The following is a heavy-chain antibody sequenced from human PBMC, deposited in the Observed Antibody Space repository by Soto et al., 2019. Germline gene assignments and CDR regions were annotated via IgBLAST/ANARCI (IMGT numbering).Heavy chain of an antibody. V-gene: IGHV3-11*05. D-gene: IGHD3-10*01. J-gene: IGHJ4*02. CDR2: ISSSSTYT. CDR1: GFTFSHYY. Sequence: GGSLRLSCAVSGFTFSHYYMTWIRQAPGKGLEWVSSISSSSTYTHYADSVKGRFTIFRDNADNSLYLQMNFLRAEDTAVYYCARENYGSFDYWGQGSLVTVSS. CDR3: ARENYGSFDY.